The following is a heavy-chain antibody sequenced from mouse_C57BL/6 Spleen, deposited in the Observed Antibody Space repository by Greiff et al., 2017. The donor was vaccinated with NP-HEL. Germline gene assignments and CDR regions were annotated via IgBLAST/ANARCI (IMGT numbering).Heavy chain of an antibody. J-gene: IGHJ2*01. CDR1: GFTFSSYG. D-gene: IGHD1-1*01. V-gene: IGHV5-6*02. CDR2: ISSGGSYT. Sequence: DVMLVESGGDLVKPGGSLKLSCAASGFTFSSYGMSWVRQTPDKRLEWVATISSGGSYTYYPDSVKGGFTISRDNAKNTLYLQMSSLKSEDTAMYYCARITTVVATGPFDYWGQGTTLTVSS. CDR3: ARITTVVATGPFDY.